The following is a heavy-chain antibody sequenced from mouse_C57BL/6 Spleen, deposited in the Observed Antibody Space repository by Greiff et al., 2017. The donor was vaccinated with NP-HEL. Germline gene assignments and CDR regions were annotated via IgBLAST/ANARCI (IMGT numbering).Heavy chain of an antibody. Sequence: EVKLVESGGGLVQPKGSLELSCAASGFSFNTYAMNWVRQAPGKGLEWVARIRSKSNNYATYYADSVKDRFTISRDDSESMLYLQMNNLKTEDTAMYYCVRHGYYSNYYWYFDVWGTGTTVTVSS. J-gene: IGHJ1*03. V-gene: IGHV10-1*01. D-gene: IGHD2-5*01. CDR2: IRSKSNNYAT. CDR1: GFSFNTYA. CDR3: VRHGYYSNYYWYFDV.